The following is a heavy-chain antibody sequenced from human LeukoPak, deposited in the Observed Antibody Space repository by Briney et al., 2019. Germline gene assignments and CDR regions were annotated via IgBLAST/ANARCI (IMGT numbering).Heavy chain of an antibody. J-gene: IGHJ6*02. CDR2: IYWNGAST. CDR3: ARRRWFYGMDF. V-gene: IGHV3-20*04. D-gene: IGHD4-23*01. CDR1: GFTFDDYA. Sequence: GGSLRLSCAASGFTFDDYAMSWVRQAPGKGLEWVSGIYWNGASTGYADSVKGRFTISRDNAKNSLYLQMNSLSAEDTALYYCARRRWFYGMDFWGQGTTVTVSS.